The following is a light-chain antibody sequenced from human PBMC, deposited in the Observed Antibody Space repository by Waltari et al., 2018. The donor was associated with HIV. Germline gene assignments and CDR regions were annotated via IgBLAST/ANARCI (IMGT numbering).Light chain of an antibody. V-gene: IGKV1-8*01. CDR2: AAS. CDR1: QGISSY. CDR3: HQYYNYPRT. Sequence: AIRMTQSPSSFSASTGDRVTITCRASQGISSYLAWYQQKPGKAPRRLIYAASTLQSGVPSRFSGSGSGTDFTLTISCLQSEDFATYYCHQYYNYPRTFGQGTKVEIK. J-gene: IGKJ1*01.